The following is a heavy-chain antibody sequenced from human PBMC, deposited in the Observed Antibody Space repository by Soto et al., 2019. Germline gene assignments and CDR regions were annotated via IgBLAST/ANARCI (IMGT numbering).Heavy chain of an antibody. CDR2: ISYDGSNK. Sequence: GGSLRLSCAASGSTFSSYAMHWVRQAPGKGLEWVAVISYDGSNKYYADSVKGRFTISRDNSKNTLYLQMNSLRAEDTAVYYCARDSSVVVITTVDYWGQGTLVTVSS. CDR1: GSTFSSYA. D-gene: IGHD3-22*01. V-gene: IGHV3-30-3*01. CDR3: ARDSSVVVITTVDY. J-gene: IGHJ4*02.